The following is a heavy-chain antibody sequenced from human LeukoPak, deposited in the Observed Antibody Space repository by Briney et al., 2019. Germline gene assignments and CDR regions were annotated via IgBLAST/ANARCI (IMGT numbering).Heavy chain of an antibody. D-gene: IGHD1-1*01. CDR2: ISCSGGST. Sequence: QPGGSLRLSCAASGFTFSFYAMSWVRQAPGKGLEWVSTISCSGGSTYYTDSVKGRFTISRDNSKNTLYLQMNGLRAEDTAVYYCAKLLENREIYYFDYWGQGTLVTVSS. V-gene: IGHV3-23*01. CDR1: GFTFSFYA. CDR3: AKLLENREIYYFDY. J-gene: IGHJ4*02.